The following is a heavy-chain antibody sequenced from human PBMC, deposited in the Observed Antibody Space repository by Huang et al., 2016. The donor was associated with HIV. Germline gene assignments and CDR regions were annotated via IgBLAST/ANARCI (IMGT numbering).Heavy chain of an antibody. D-gene: IGHD3-10*01. CDR1: GFTFSSYW. V-gene: IGHV3-74*01. Sequence: EVQLVESGGGLVQPGGSLRLSCAASGFTFSSYWMQGVRQVPGKGVVWVSHSKSDGSSTSYADSVKGRFTISRDNAKNTLYLQMNSLRAEDTAVYYCARGSRQGKYYYGSGTAYWGQGTLVTVSS. J-gene: IGHJ4*02. CDR3: ARGSRQGKYYYGSGTAY. CDR2: SKSDGSST.